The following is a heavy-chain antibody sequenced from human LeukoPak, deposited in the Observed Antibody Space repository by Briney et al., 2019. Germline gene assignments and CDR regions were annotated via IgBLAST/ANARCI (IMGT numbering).Heavy chain of an antibody. D-gene: IGHD5-24*01. CDR3: ARGGDGYNLPDY. CDR2: IYPGDSDT. CDR1: GYSFANYC. Sequence: NRGESLKISCKGSGYSFANYCIGWVRQMPGKRLEWMGFIYPGDSDTTYSPSFQGQVTISADKSISTAYLQWSSLKASDTAMYYCARGGDGYNLPDYWGQGTLVTVSS. J-gene: IGHJ4*02. V-gene: IGHV5-51*01.